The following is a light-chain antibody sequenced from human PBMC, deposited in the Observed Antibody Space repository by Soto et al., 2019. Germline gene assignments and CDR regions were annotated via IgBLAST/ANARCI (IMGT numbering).Light chain of an antibody. CDR3: QKYSSVIT. Sequence: DIQMTQSPSSLSASVGDRVTITCRESQGISNFLAWYQQKPGKVPKLLISAASTLQSGVPSRFSGSGSGTDFTLTITSLHPEDVATYYCQKYSSVITFGQGTRLEIK. V-gene: IGKV1-27*01. J-gene: IGKJ5*01. CDR2: AAS. CDR1: QGISNF.